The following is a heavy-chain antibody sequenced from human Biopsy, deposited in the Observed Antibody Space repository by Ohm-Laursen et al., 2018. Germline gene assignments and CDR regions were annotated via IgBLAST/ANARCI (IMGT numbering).Heavy chain of an antibody. CDR2: VYYSGTT. D-gene: IGHD2-2*01. V-gene: IGHV4-61*01. J-gene: IGHJ5*02. CDR1: GGSISSGFYY. CDR3: ARRPYTRDNWFDP. Sequence: SETLSLTCTVSGGSISSGFYYWSWIRQPPGKGLEWIGHVYYSGTTNYNPSLKSRVTISLDTSKNQFSLTLTSVTVADTAIYYCARRPYTRDNWFDPWGQGTLVTVSS.